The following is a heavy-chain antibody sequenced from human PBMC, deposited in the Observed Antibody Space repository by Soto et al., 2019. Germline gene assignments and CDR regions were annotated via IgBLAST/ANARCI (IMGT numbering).Heavy chain of an antibody. J-gene: IGHJ4*02. D-gene: IGHD3-3*01. CDR1: GFTFSSYG. CDR3: ARVGEWKERFFDY. V-gene: IGHV3-33*01. CDR2: IWYDGSNK. Sequence: QVQLVESGGGVVQLGRSLRLSCAASGFTFSSYGMHWVRQAPGKGLEWVAVIWYDGSNKYYADSVKGRFTISRDNSKNTLYLQMNSLRAEDTAVYYCARVGEWKERFFDYWGQGTLVIVSS.